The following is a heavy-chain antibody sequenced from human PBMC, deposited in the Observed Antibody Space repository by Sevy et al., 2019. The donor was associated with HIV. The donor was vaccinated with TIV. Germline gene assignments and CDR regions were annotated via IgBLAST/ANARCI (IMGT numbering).Heavy chain of an antibody. J-gene: IGHJ4*02. CDR2: ISSSSSTI. CDR3: ARGPYYYDSSGYSFDY. Sequence: GGSLRLSCAASGFTFSSYSMNWVRQAPGKGLEWVSYISSSSSTIYYADSVKGRFTISRDNAKNSLYLQMKSLRDEDMAVYYCARGPYYYDSSGYSFDYWGQGTLVTVSS. CDR1: GFTFSSYS. D-gene: IGHD3-22*01. V-gene: IGHV3-48*02.